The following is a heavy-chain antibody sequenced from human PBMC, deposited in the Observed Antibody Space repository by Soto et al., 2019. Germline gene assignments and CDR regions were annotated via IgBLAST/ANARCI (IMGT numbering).Heavy chain of an antibody. CDR2: ISSSSSYI. J-gene: IGHJ4*02. V-gene: IGHV3-21*01. CDR3: ARDLPHYDYVWGSYRFDY. CDR1: GFTFSSYS. D-gene: IGHD3-16*02. Sequence: GGSLRLSCAASGFTFSSYSMNWVRQAPGKGLEWVSSISSSSSYIYYADSVKGRFTISRDNAKNSLYLQMNSLRAEDTAVYYCARDLPHYDYVWGSYRFDYWGQGTLVTVSS.